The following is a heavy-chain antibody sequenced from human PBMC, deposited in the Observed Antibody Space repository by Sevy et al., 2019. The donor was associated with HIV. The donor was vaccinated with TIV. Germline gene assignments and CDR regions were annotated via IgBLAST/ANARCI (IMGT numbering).Heavy chain of an antibody. CDR3: ARSRTPSACSSTSCYNEGAYYYYMDV. J-gene: IGHJ6*03. CDR1: GGTFSSYA. V-gene: IGHV1-69*13. D-gene: IGHD2-2*02. Sequence: ASVKVYCKASGGTFSSYAISWVRQAPGQGLEWMGGIIPIFGTANYAQKFQGRVTITADESTSTAYMELRSLRSEDTAVYYCARSRTPSACSSTSCYNEGAYYYYMDVWGKGTTVTVSS. CDR2: IIPIFGTA.